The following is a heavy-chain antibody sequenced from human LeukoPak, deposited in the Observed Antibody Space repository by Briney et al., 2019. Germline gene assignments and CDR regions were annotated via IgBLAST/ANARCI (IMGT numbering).Heavy chain of an antibody. J-gene: IGHJ4*02. V-gene: IGHV4-59*01. Sequence: SETLSLTCTVSGGSISSYYWSWIRQPPGKGLEWIGYIYYSGSTNYNPSLKSRVTISVDTSKNQFSLKLSSVTAAGTAVYYCARDIRDSSSWYGYFDYWGQGTLVTVSS. CDR2: IYYSGST. CDR1: GGSISSYY. D-gene: IGHD6-13*01. CDR3: ARDIRDSSSWYGYFDY.